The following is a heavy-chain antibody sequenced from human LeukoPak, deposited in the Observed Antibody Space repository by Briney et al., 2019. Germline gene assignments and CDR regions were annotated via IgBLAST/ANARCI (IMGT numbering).Heavy chain of an antibody. J-gene: IGHJ5*02. CDR2: INHSGST. Sequence: SETLSLTCAVYGGSFSGYYWSWIRQPPGKGLEWIGEINHSGSTNYNPSLKSRVTISVDTSKNQFSLKLSSVTAADTAVYYCARGSTRPNWFDPWGQGTLVTASS. CDR3: ARGSTRPNWFDP. V-gene: IGHV4-34*01. D-gene: IGHD2-2*01. CDR1: GGSFSGYY.